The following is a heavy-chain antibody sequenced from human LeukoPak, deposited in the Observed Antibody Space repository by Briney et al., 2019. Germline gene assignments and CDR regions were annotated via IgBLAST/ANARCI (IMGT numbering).Heavy chain of an antibody. CDR3: ARGPISSLAFDY. J-gene: IGHJ4*02. CDR1: GFTVSSNY. Sequence: PGGSLRLSCAASGFTVSSNYMSWVRQAPGKGLEWVSLIYSGGGTSYADSVKGRFTISRDNSKNTLYLQMNSLRAEDTAVYYCARGPISSLAFDYWGQGTLVTVSS. V-gene: IGHV3-66*01. CDR2: IYSGGGT. D-gene: IGHD3-16*02.